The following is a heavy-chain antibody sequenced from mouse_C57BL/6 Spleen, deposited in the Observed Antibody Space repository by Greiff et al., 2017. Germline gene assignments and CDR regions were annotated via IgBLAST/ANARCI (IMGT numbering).Heavy chain of an antibody. CDR1: GYAFSSSW. V-gene: IGHV1-82*01. Sequence: VQVVESGPELVKPGASVKISCKASGYAFSSSWMNWVKQRPGKGLEWIGRIYPGDGDTNYNGKFKGKATLTADKSSSTAYMQLSSLTSEDSAVYFCARSGLTTVVSDYWGQGTTLTVSS. CDR2: IYPGDGDT. CDR3: ARSGLTTVVSDY. J-gene: IGHJ2*01. D-gene: IGHD1-1*01.